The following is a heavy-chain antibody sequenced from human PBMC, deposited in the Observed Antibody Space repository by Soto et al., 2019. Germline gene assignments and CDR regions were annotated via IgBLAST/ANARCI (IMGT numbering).Heavy chain of an antibody. CDR3: ARSPAYYSGSRSYLTGFDP. J-gene: IGHJ5*02. CDR2: IYYSGNT. CDR1: GGSVSIGDYY. V-gene: IGHV4-30-4*01. D-gene: IGHD3-10*01. Sequence: PSETLSLTCTVSGGSVSIGDYYWNWIRQPPGRGLEWIGYIYYSGNTYFNPSLGGRGTISVDTSKNQFSLRLSSVTAADTAVYYCARSPAYYSGSRSYLTGFDPWGPGTLVTV.